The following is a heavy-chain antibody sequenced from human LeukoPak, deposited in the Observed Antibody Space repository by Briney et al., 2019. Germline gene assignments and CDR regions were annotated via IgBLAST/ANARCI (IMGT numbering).Heavy chain of an antibody. D-gene: IGHD6-19*01. CDR3: AKDLAAVPGNKYFAY. Sequence: PGGSLRLSCAASGFTFSTYDMTWVRQAPGKGLEWVSSISGSGGSIYYADSVKGRFTTSRDNSKNTLYLQMNGLRAEDTAVYYCAKDLAAVPGNKYFAYWGQGTLVTVSS. V-gene: IGHV3-23*01. CDR1: GFTFSTYD. J-gene: IGHJ4*02. CDR2: ISGSGGSI.